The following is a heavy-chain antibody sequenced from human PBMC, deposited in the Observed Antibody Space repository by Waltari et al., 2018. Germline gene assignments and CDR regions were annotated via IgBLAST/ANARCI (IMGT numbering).Heavy chain of an antibody. V-gene: IGHV3-74*01. J-gene: IGHJ4*02. Sequence: EVQLVESGGGLVQPGGSLRLSCAASGLTFSSYWMHWVRQAPGKGLVLFSRINVNVVSTSYSDSVKGRFTNSRDNANNSLYLQLNILRAEDTAVYYCARGADFWSGYYFDYWCQGTLVTVSS. CDR3: ARGADFWSGYYFDY. CDR1: GLTFSSYW. CDR2: INVNVVST. D-gene: IGHD3-3*01.